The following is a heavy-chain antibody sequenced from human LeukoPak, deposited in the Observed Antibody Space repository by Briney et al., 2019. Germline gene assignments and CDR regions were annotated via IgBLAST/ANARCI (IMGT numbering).Heavy chain of an antibody. CDR1: GYTFTSNA. Sequence: GASVTVSCKASGYTFTSNAIHWVRQAPGQRLEWMGWINGANGNTKYSQKFHGRVTITRDTSASTAYMELSSLRSEDTAVYYCAREGYYYGSGSNHLDYWGQGTLVTVSS. CDR3: AREGYYYGSGSNHLDY. J-gene: IGHJ4*02. D-gene: IGHD3-10*01. V-gene: IGHV1-3*01. CDR2: INGANGNT.